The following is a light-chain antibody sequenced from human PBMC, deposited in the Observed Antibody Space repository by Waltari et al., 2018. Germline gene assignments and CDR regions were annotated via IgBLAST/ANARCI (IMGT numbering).Light chain of an antibody. V-gene: IGLV1-47*01. Sequence: QSVLIQPPSASGTPGQRVPISCSGSSSTIGSNYLCWYQQLPGAAPKLLLFRDNQRPSGVPDRFSASKFGTSASLAISGLRSEDEADYVCSTWDDSLSAWVFGGGTKLTVL. J-gene: IGLJ3*02. CDR2: RDN. CDR3: STWDDSLSAWV. CDR1: SSTIGSNY.